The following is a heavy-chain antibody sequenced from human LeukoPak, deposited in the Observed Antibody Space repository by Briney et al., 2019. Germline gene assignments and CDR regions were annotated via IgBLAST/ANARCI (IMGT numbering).Heavy chain of an antibody. CDR3: ARSIVVPAAILPGY. J-gene: IGHJ4*02. CDR2: ISGSGGST. CDR1: GFTFSSYA. Sequence: GGSLRLSCAASGFTFSSYAMSWVRQAPGKGLEWVSAISGSGGSTCYADSVKGRFTISRDNSKNTLYLQMNSLRAEDTAVYYCARSIVVPAAILPGYWGQGTLVTVSS. D-gene: IGHD2-2*02. V-gene: IGHV3-23*01.